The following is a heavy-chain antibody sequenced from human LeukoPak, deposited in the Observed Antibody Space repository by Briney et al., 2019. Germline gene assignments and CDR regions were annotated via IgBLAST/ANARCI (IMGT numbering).Heavy chain of an antibody. CDR2: ISSSGSTI. D-gene: IGHD1-26*01. CDR3: ARDNGGSYPATDAFDI. CDR1: GFTFSSYE. V-gene: IGHV3-48*03. J-gene: IGHJ3*02. Sequence: GGSLRLSCAASGFTFSSYEMNWVRQAPGKGLEWVSYISSSGSTIYYADSVKGRSTISRDNSKNTLYLQMNSLRAEDTAVYYCARDNGGSYPATDAFDIWGQGTMVTVSS.